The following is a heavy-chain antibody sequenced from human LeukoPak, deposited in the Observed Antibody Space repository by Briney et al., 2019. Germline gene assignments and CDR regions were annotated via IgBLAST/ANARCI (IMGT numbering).Heavy chain of an antibody. CDR3: AKDGPYHDILTGFRRTSAYCFDY. CDR1: GLSVSYNY. J-gene: IGHJ4*02. CDR2: IYSAGST. V-gene: IGHV3-66*02. D-gene: IGHD3-9*01. Sequence: GGSPRLSCAGSGLSVSYNYMTWVRQAPGKGLEWVSVIYSAGSTYYADSVKGRFSISRDNSKNTLYLQMNSLRAEDTAVYYCAKDGPYHDILTGFRRTSAYCFDYWGQGTLVTVSS.